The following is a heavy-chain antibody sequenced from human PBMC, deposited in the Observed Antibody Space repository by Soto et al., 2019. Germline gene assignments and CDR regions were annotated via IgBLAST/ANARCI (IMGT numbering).Heavy chain of an antibody. V-gene: IGHV3-30-3*01. CDR3: ARDLSPAGTYYYYYGMDV. Sequence: GSLRLSCAASGFTFSSYAMHWVRQAPGKGLEWVAVISYDGCNKYYADSVKGRFTISRDNSKNKLYLQLNSLRAEDTAVYYCARDLSPAGTYYYYYGMDVWGQGTTVTVSS. D-gene: IGHD1-1*01. CDR1: GFTFSSYA. J-gene: IGHJ6*02. CDR2: ISYDGCNK.